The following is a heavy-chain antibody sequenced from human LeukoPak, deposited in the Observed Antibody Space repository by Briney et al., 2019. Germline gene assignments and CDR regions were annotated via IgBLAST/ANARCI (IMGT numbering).Heavy chain of an antibody. D-gene: IGHD6-13*01. CDR3: ARGGGIAAAGTTYYFDY. CDR2: ISYDGKNK. V-gene: IGHV3-30*04. CDR1: GFTFSSYA. J-gene: IGHJ4*02. Sequence: GRSLRLSCAASGFTFSSYAVHWVRQAPGKGPDWVAVISYDGKNKYYADSVKGRFTISRDNSKNTLYLQMNSLRAEDTAVYYCARGGGIAAAGTTYYFDYWGQGTLVTVSS.